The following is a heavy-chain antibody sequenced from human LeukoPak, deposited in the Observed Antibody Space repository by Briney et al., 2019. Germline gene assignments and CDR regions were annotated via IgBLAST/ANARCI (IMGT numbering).Heavy chain of an antibody. Sequence: GGSLRLSCAASGFTFSSYAMSWVRQAPGKGLERVSSITGSSGYTYYADSVKGRFTISRDNSKNTLYLQINSLRVEDTAVYYCAKRLSGWYYTDSWGQGTLVTVSS. J-gene: IGHJ4*02. CDR1: GFTFSSYA. CDR3: AKRLSGWYYTDS. V-gene: IGHV3-23*01. D-gene: IGHD6-19*01. CDR2: ITGSSGYT.